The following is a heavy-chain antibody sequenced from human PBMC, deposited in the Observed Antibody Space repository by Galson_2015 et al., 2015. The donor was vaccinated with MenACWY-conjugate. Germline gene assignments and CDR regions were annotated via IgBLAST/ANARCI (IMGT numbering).Heavy chain of an antibody. D-gene: IGHD3-16*01. V-gene: IGHV5-51*01. CDR1: GYTFNTYW. Sequence: QSGAEVTKAGESLKISCKGSGYTFNTYWIAWVRQTPGKGLECMGFIYPADSDTRYSPSFEGHVTLSVDKSCSTAYLQWSSLTASDSDIYNCARPRLGSAGDLCGQGTLIIVSS. CDR3: ARPRLGSAGDL. CDR2: IYPADSDT. J-gene: IGHJ5*02.